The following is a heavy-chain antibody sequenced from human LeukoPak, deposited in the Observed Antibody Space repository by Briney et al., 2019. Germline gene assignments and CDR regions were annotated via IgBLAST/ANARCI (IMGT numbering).Heavy chain of an antibody. D-gene: IGHD4/OR15-4a*01. J-gene: IGHJ4*02. CDR1: GLTFSSYT. V-gene: IGHV3-30*04. CDR3: GSEPDYVDRED. Sequence: GGSLRLSCAASGLTFSSYTMHWVRQAPGKGLEWVALISYDGSNKHYADSVKGRFTISRDNSKNTLYLQMNSLRVEDTAVYYCGSEPDYVDREDWGQGTLVTVSS. CDR2: ISYDGSNK.